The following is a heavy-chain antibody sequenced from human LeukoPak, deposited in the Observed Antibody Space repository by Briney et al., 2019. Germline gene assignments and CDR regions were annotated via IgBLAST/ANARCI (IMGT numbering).Heavy chain of an antibody. J-gene: IGHJ4*02. D-gene: IGHD4-17*01. CDR1: GFTFSSYA. Sequence: GGSLRLSCTSSGFTFSSYAMSWVRQAPGKGLHWVSSISGSGSTTNYADSVKGRFTISRDNSKNTLSLHMNSLRVEDTAIYYCAKEALPTVTTLADYWGQGTPVTVSS. CDR3: AKEALPTVTTLADY. CDR2: ISGSGSTT. V-gene: IGHV3-23*01.